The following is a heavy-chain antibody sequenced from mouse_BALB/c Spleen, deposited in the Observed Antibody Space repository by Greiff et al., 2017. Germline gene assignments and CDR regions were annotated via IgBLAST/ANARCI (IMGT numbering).Heavy chain of an antibody. CDR1: GYTFTDYW. V-gene: IGHV1-69*01. CDR3: ARGMGEYDYDVGY. D-gene: IGHD2-4*01. Sequence: QVQLQQPGAELVMPGASVKMSCKASGYTFTDYWMHWVKQRPGQGLEWIGAIDTSDSYTSYNQKFKGKATLTVDESSSTAYMQLSSLTSEDSAVYYCARGMGEYDYDVGYWGQGTTLTVSS. J-gene: IGHJ2*01. CDR2: IDTSDSYT.